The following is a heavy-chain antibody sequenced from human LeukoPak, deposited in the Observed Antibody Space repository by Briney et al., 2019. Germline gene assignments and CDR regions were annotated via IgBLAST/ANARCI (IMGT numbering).Heavy chain of an antibody. CDR1: GYTFTGYY. J-gene: IGHJ6*02. CDR3: ARGGVWFGESFNYYGMDV. V-gene: IGHV1-2*06. CDR2: INPNSGGT. Sequence: ASVKVSCKASGYTFTGYYMHWVRQAPGQGLEWMGRINPNSGGTNYAQKFQGRVTMTRDTSISTAYMELSRLRSDDTAVYYCARGGVWFGESFNYYGMDVWGQGTTVTVSS. D-gene: IGHD3-10*01.